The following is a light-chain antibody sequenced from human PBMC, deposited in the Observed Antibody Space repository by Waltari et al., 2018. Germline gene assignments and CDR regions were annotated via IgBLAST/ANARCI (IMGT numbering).Light chain of an antibody. J-gene: IGLJ2*01. CDR1: SSDAGGYKS. V-gene: IGLV2-14*03. CDR3: SSYASSPPHVV. Sequence: QSALTHPASVSGSPGQSISISCTGISSDAGGYKSVSRYQHHPGKAPKLLIYDVFNRPSGVSNRFSGSKSGNAASLAISGLQAEDEGVYYCSSYASSPPHVVFGAGTKLTVL. CDR2: DVF.